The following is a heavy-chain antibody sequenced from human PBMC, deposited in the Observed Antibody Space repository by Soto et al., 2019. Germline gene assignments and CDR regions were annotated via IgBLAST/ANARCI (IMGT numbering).Heavy chain of an antibody. CDR3: ARAKYYDSSGYFDY. CDR2: INAIYGTA. CDR1: GYTFTNYA. Sequence: SVKVSCKASGYTFTNYAMHWVRQAPGQGLEWMGGINAIYGTAKYSQKFQGRVTITADESTSTAYMELSSLRSEDTAVYYCARAKYYDSSGYFDYWGQGTQVSVSS. V-gene: IGHV1-69*13. D-gene: IGHD3-22*01. J-gene: IGHJ4*02.